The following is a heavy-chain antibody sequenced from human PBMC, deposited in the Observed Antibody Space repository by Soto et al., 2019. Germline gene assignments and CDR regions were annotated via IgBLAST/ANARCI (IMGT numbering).Heavy chain of an antibody. CDR3: ARRNSGSYWVGAFDI. CDR2: IYYSGST. D-gene: IGHD1-26*01. Sequence: QLQLQESGPGLVKPSETLSLTCTVSGGSISSSSYYWGWIRQPPGKGLEWIGSIYYSGSTYYNPSLNSRVTISVDTSKNQFSLKLSSVTAADTAVYYCARRNSGSYWVGAFDIWGQGTMVTVSP. V-gene: IGHV4-39*01. J-gene: IGHJ3*02. CDR1: GGSISSSSYY.